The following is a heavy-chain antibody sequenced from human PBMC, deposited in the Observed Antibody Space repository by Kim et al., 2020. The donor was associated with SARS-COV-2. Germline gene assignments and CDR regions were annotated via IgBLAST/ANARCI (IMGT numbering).Heavy chain of an antibody. J-gene: IGHJ6*01. CDR1: GGSISSSSYY. CDR3: ARDYYDSSGYYLYYYYGMDV. CDR2: IYYSGST. Sequence: SETLSLTCTVSGGSISSSSYYWGWIRQPPGKGLEWIGSIYYSGSTYYNPSLKSRVTISVDTSKNQFSLKLSSVTAADTAVYYCARDYYDSSGYYLYYYYGMDVWGQGATVTVSS. D-gene: IGHD3-22*01. V-gene: IGHV4-39*02.